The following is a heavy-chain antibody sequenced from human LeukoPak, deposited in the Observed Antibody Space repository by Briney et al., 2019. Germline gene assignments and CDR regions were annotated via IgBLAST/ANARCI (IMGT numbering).Heavy chain of an antibody. CDR2: ISAYNGNT. V-gene: IGHV1-18*01. J-gene: IGHJ6*03. D-gene: IGHD2-2*01. Sequence: GASVTVSCKASGYTFTSYGISWVRQAPGQGLEWMGWISAYNGNTNYAQKLQGRVTMTTDTSTSTAYMELSSLRSEDTAVYYCAKVGVGCSSTSCYPTDYYYYMDVWGKGTTVTISS. CDR1: GYTFTSYG. CDR3: AKVGVGCSSTSCYPTDYYYYMDV.